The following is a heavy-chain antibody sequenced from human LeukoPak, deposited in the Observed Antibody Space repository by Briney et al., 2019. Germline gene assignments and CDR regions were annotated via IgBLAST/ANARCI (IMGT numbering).Heavy chain of an antibody. CDR2: INHSGST. CDR1: GGSISGSSYY. V-gene: IGHV4-39*07. Sequence: SETLSLTCTVSGGSISGSSYYWGWIRQPPGKGLEWIGEINHSGSTNYNPSLKSRVTISVDTSKNQFSLKLSSVTAADTAVYYCARYLSVAGTGGSDYWGQGTLATVSS. CDR3: ARYLSVAGTGGSDY. J-gene: IGHJ4*02. D-gene: IGHD6-19*01.